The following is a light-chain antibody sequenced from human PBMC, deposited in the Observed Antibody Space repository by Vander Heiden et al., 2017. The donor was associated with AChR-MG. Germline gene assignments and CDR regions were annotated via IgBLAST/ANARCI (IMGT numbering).Light chain of an antibody. Sequence: SYELTQPRSMSVAPGQTASITFPGDKLGDNCACWYQQKPGQSPVLVIYHDSTRPSGIPARFSGSNSGTTATLTIGGTHAIDEADYFWQAWDSSTVFGGGTKLTVL. CDR2: HDS. CDR1: KLGDNC. J-gene: IGLJ2*01. V-gene: IGLV3-1*01. CDR3: QAWDSSTV.